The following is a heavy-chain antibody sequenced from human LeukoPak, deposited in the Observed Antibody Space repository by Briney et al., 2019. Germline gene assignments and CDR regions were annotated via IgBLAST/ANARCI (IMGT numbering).Heavy chain of an antibody. Sequence: PSETLSLTCAVSGGSISSGGYSWSWIRQPPGKGLEWIGYIHYSGSTNYNPSLKSRVTISVDTSKNQFSLKLSSVTAADTAVYYCARDHYDSSGLPLAWFDPWGQGTLVTVSS. CDR1: GGSISSGGYS. CDR3: ARDHYDSSGLPLAWFDP. D-gene: IGHD3-22*01. V-gene: IGHV4-61*08. J-gene: IGHJ5*02. CDR2: IHYSGST.